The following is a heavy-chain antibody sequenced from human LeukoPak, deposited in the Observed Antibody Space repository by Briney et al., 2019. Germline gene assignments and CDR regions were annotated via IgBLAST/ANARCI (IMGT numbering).Heavy chain of an antibody. J-gene: IGHJ6*03. Sequence: PGRSLRLSCTASGFTFGDYAMSWVRQAPGKGLEWVGFIRSKAYGGTTEYAASVKGRFTISGDDSRSIAHLQMNSLKTEDTAVYYCTRAADFWTYMDVWGKGTTVTVSS. CDR1: GFTFGDYA. D-gene: IGHD3/OR15-3a*01. CDR2: IRSKAYGGTT. V-gene: IGHV3-49*04. CDR3: TRAADFWTYMDV.